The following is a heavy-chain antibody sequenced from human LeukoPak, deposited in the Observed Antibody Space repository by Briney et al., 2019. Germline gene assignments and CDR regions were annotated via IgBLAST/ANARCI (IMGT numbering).Heavy chain of an antibody. CDR3: ARGRTAVTRHFDF. V-gene: IGHV3-21*01. CDR1: RSSLTTYR. J-gene: IGHJ4*02. Sequence: RRCRSLAWEVARSSLTTYRITWVRHVPGKWLEWVAIISSGSSAILSADALKGRFTISRDDAKNLLYLDMNSLRAEDAAVYYCARGRTAVTRHFDFWGQGTLVTVSS. D-gene: IGHD4-17*01. CDR2: ISSGSSAI.